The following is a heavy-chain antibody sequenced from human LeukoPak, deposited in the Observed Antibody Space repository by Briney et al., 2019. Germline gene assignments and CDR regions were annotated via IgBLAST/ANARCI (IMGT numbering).Heavy chain of an antibody. V-gene: IGHV3-66*04. D-gene: IGHD6-13*01. CDR1: GFIVSSNY. Sequence: WGSLRLSCAASGFIVSSNYMSWVRQAPGKGLEWVSVIYSGGSTYYADSVKGRFTISRDNSKNTLYLQMNSLRAEDTAVYYCARQTAGTRTYYFDYWGQGTLVTVSS. J-gene: IGHJ4*02. CDR2: IYSGGST. CDR3: ARQTAGTRTYYFDY.